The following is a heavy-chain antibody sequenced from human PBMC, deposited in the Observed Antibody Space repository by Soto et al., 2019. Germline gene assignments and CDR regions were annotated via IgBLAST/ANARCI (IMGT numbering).Heavy chain of an antibody. CDR3: AKGGGYYDSSGYQLHYFDY. CDR2: ISGSGGST. J-gene: IGHJ4*02. V-gene: IGHV3-23*01. CDR1: GFTFSSYA. D-gene: IGHD3-22*01. Sequence: GGSLRLSCAASGFTFSSYAMSWVRQAPGKGLEWVSAISGSGGSTYYADSVKGRFTISRDNSKNTLYLQMNSLRAEDTAVYYCAKGGGYYDSSGYQLHYFDYWGQGTLVTVSS.